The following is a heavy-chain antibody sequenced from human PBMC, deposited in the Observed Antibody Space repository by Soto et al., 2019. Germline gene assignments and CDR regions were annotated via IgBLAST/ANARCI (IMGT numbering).Heavy chain of an antibody. CDR2: VNTDGSST. D-gene: IGHD3-22*01. CDR1: GFTFNNYW. Sequence: GGSLRLSCAASGFTFNNYWMHWVRQAPGKGLVWVSRVNTDGSSTTYADSVKGRFTISRDNSKNTLYLQMNSLRAEDTAVYYCARDSAFPRQYYDSSVPIDYWGQGTLVTVSS. V-gene: IGHV3-74*01. J-gene: IGHJ4*02. CDR3: ARDSAFPRQYYDSSVPIDY.